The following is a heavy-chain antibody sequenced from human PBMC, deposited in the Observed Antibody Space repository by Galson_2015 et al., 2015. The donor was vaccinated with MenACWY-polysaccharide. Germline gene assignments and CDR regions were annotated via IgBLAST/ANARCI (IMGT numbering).Heavy chain of an antibody. D-gene: IGHD1-20*01. CDR1: GGSISSSSYY. J-gene: IGHJ5*02. CDR3: AGHNIVYYNWKYEGYWFDP. V-gene: IGHV4-39*01. CDR2: VYYSGST. Sequence: ETLSLTCTVSGGSISSSSYYWGWLRQPPGKGLEWIGSVYYSGSTHYNPSLKSRVTISADTSKNQFSLKLSSVTAADTAVYYCAGHNIVYYNWKYEGYWFDPWGQGTLVTVSS.